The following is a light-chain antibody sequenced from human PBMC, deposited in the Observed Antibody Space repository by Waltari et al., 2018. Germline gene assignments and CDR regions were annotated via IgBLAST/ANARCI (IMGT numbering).Light chain of an antibody. V-gene: IGKV1-9*01. CDR3: LQLNSYPRT. CDR2: RAS. CDR1: QGISSN. Sequence: DIHLTQSPSFLSASVGDRVTITCRASQGISSNLAWYQQKPGKAPKLLIYRASTLQSGVPSRFSGSESGTDFTLTISSLQPEDFATYYCLQLNSYPRTFGQGTKMEVK. J-gene: IGKJ1*01.